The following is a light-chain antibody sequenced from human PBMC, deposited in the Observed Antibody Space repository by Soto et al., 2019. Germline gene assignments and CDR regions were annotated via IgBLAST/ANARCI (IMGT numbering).Light chain of an antibody. J-gene: IGKJ2*01. CDR3: QQSYISPYT. CDR1: QSISKN. CDR2: SAS. V-gene: IGKV1-39*01. Sequence: DIQMTQSPASLSASVGDRVTTTCRASQSISKNLNWYQHKVGKAPQLLIYSASDSQAGVPSRFSGSGSGTDLTLIISGLQPEDFATYYCQQSYISPYTFGQGTKVDIK.